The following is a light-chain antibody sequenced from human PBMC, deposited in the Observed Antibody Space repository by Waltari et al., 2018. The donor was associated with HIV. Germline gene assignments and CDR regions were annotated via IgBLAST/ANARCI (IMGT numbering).Light chain of an antibody. CDR1: SSDVGGYNY. J-gene: IGLJ1*01. Sequence: HSALTQPASVSGSPGQSITISCTGTSSDVGGYNYVSWYQQHPGKAPKLMIYEVTNRPSWVFIRFSRSKSGNTASLTISGLQADDEADYYCSSYTSTTTLDFGAGTKVTVL. CDR2: EVT. V-gene: IGLV2-14*01. CDR3: SSYTSTTTLD.